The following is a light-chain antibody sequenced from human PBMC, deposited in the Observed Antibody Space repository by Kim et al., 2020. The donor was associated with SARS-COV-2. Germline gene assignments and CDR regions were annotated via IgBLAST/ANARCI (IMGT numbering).Light chain of an antibody. Sequence: EIVLTQSPATLSLSPGERATLSCRASQSLNSNLVWYQQKPGQAPRLLIYDAANRAPGLPARFSVSGSGTDFTLIISSLEPEDFAVYYCQQRNYWPWTFDQGTKVDIK. CDR1: QSLNSN. V-gene: IGKV3-11*01. CDR2: DAA. CDR3: QQRNYWPWT. J-gene: IGKJ1*01.